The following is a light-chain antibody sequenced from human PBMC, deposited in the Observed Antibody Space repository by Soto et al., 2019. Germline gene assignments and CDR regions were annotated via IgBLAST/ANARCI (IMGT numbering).Light chain of an antibody. V-gene: IGKV1-5*01. CDR1: QSITTL. J-gene: IGKJ5*01. CDR3: AQINSFPRT. CDR2: DVS. Sequence: DIQMTQSPSTVSAYVGDSVTITCRASQSITTLLAWYQQRPGKAPKLLIYDVSSLQSGVPSRFSCSGSGTDYTLTVSRLQPDDFATYYCAQINSFPRTYGQGTRLEI.